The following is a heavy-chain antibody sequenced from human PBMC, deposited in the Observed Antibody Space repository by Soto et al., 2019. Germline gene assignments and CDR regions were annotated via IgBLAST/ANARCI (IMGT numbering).Heavy chain of an antibody. CDR1: GGTFRNYP. CDR3: ARCPLVVLNYFES. CDR2: IFPLTDIP. J-gene: IGHJ4*02. V-gene: IGHV1-69*02. Sequence: QVQLVQSGTEVKKPGSSVKVSCKASGGTFRNYPINWVRQAPGQGLEWMGSIFPLTDIPDYAQNFQARLTSSADKSTSTAYMELSSLTCDDTAMYFCARCPLVVLNYFESWGQGTLVTVSS.